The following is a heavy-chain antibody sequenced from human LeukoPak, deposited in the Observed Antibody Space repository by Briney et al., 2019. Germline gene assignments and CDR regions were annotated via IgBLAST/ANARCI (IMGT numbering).Heavy chain of an antibody. CDR1: GYTFTSYA. Sequence: ASVKVSCKASGYTFTSYAMHWVRQAPGQRLEWMGWINAGNGNTKYSQKFQGRVTITRETSASTAYMELSSLRSEDTAVYYCARPTWIQLWAHFDYWGQGTLVTVSS. CDR3: ARPTWIQLWAHFDY. CDR2: INAGNGNT. D-gene: IGHD5-18*01. J-gene: IGHJ4*02. V-gene: IGHV1-3*01.